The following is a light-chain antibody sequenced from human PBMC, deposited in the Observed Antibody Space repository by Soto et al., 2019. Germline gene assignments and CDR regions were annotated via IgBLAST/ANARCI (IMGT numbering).Light chain of an antibody. CDR1: QSVSSN. J-gene: IGKJ2*01. V-gene: IGKV3-20*01. Sequence: ILMTQSQGTLSVSPGERLIFSCRDTQSVSSNFAWYQQTRGPPTRLIIYGASSRATGIPDRFSGSGSGTDFTLTISRLEPEDFAVYYCQQYGSSPYTFGQGTKVDIK. CDR3: QQYGSSPYT. CDR2: GAS.